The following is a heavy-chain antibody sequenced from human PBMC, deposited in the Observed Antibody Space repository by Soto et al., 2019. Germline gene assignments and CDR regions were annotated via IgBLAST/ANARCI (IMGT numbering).Heavy chain of an antibody. CDR3: ARSSGVSTPDFDY. Sequence: GGSLRLSCDASGFNFNTHGMHWVRQAPGRGLEWVAVVSFDGNNEYYADSVKGRFTISRDNSLHTVYLQMNSLGPEDTAVYFCARSSGVSTPDFDYWGQGALVTVSS. CDR2: VSFDGNNE. CDR1: GFNFNTHG. V-gene: IGHV3-30*03. D-gene: IGHD3-10*01. J-gene: IGHJ4*02.